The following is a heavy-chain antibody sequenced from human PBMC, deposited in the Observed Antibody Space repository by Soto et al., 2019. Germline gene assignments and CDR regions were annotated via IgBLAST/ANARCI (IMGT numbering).Heavy chain of an antibody. J-gene: IGHJ4*02. D-gene: IGHD6-13*01. CDR2: IYHSGST. CDR3: ARGTGPNSSSWYGDY. V-gene: IGHV4-4*02. Sequence: QVQLQESGPGLVKPSGTLSLTCAVSGGSISSSNWWSWVRQPPGKGLEWIGEIYHSGSTNYNPSLKSRVTISVDKSKNQFSRKLGSVTAADTAVYYCARGTGPNSSSWYGDYWGQGTLVTVSS. CDR1: GGSISSSNW.